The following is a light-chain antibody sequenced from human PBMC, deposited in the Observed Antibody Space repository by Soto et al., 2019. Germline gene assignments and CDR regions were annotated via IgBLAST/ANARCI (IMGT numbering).Light chain of an antibody. CDR1: QSVTNNF. CDR3: QQYGTPHLT. CDR2: GAS. V-gene: IGKV3-20*01. Sequence: IVLTQSPGTLSLSPGERATLSCGASQSVTNNFLARYQQKPGQAPRLLISGASSRATGVPDRFSGSGSGKDFTLTISRLEPGDFAVYYCQQYGTPHLTFGPGTKADIK. J-gene: IGKJ3*01.